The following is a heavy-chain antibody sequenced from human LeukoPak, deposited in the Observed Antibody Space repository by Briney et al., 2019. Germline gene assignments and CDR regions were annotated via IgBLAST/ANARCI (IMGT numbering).Heavy chain of an antibody. CDR1: GGSISSYY. Sequence: SETLSLTCTVSGGSISSYYWSWIRQPAGKGLEWIGRIYTSGSTNYNPSLKSRVTMSVDTSKNQFSLKLSSVTAADTAVHYCARGTIAMVRGETYNWFDPWGQGTLVTVSS. V-gene: IGHV4-4*07. CDR2: IYTSGST. CDR3: ARGTIAMVRGETYNWFDP. J-gene: IGHJ5*02. D-gene: IGHD3-10*01.